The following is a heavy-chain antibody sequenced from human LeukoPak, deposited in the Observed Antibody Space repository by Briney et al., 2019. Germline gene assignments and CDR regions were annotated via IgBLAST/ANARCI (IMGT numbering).Heavy chain of an antibody. CDR1: GGSISSSSYY. CDR3: ARSPPEYWRNAFDI. V-gene: IGHV4-39*07. CDR2: IYYSGST. D-gene: IGHD6-6*01. J-gene: IGHJ3*02. Sequence: SETLSLTCTVSGGSISSSSYYWGWIRQPPGKGLEWIGSIYYSGSTYYNPSLKSRVTISVDTSKNQFSLKLSSVTAADTAVYYCARSPPEYWRNAFDIWGQGTMVTVSS.